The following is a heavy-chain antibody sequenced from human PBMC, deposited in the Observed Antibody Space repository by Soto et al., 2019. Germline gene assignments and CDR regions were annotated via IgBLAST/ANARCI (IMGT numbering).Heavy chain of an antibody. V-gene: IGHV4-39*01. J-gene: IGHJ4*02. CDR2: INHSGNT. D-gene: IGHD3-3*01. Sequence: QVQLQESGPGLVKPSETLSLTCTVSGGSISSSSYYWGWVRQPPGKGLEWIGTINHSGNTSYNPSLRSRVTISGDTSKNQFSLKLRSVTAADTAVYYCASLILRFLEWLSPFDYWGRGTLVTVSS. CDR1: GGSISSSSYY. CDR3: ASLILRFLEWLSPFDY.